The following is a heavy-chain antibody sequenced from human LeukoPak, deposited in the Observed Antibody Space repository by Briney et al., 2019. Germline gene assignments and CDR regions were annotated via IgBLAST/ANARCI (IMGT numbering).Heavy chain of an antibody. D-gene: IGHD6-6*01. J-gene: IGHJ5*01. Sequence: SQTLSLTCAVSGDSVSSNRASWNWIRQSPSGGLEWLGRTYYRSKWSNDYADSVKSRITISPEPSKNEFSLQLNSVTPEDTAVYYCARDPDSSYEWGPFDSWGQGTLVTVSS. V-gene: IGHV6-1*01. CDR2: TYYRSKWSN. CDR1: GDSVSSNRAS. CDR3: ARDPDSSYEWGPFDS.